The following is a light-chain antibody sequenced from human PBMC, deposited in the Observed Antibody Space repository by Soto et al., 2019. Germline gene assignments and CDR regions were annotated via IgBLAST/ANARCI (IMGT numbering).Light chain of an antibody. CDR2: TAS. CDR1: QSISGY. CDR3: QQSYSTPQT. V-gene: IGKV1-39*01. Sequence: DIKMTQSPSSLSASAGERVTSTCRARQSISGYLNWYQQQPGKAPKLLISTASLLESGVPSRFRGSGSGTHFTLTISSLQPEDYATYYCQQSYSTPQTFGQGTKVDIK. J-gene: IGKJ1*01.